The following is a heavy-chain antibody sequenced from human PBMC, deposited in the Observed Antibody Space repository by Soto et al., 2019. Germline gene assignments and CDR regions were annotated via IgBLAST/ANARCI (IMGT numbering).Heavy chain of an antibody. CDR2: IIPIFGTA. CDR3: ARDRIISGWYRGYGMDV. CDR1: GGTFSSYA. Sequence: QVQLVQSGAEVKKPGSSVKVSCKASGGTFSSYAISWVRQAPGQGLEWMGGIIPIFGTANYAQKLQGRVTITADESTSTAYMELSSLRSEDTAVYYCARDRIISGWYRGYGMDVWGQGTTVTVSS. V-gene: IGHV1-69*12. J-gene: IGHJ6*02. D-gene: IGHD6-19*01.